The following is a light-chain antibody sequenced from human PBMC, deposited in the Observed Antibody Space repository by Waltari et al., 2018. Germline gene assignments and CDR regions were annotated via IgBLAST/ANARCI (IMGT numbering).Light chain of an antibody. V-gene: IGLV2-23*02. CDR2: EVS. J-gene: IGLJ2*01. Sequence: QSALTQPASVSGSPGQSITISCTGTSNDVGTYDLVSWYQQHAGKVPKLLLYEVSKRPPGVSARFSGPKSDNTASRTISGLEAEEEADYYCCSFARDSIYVFGGGTALTVL. CDR3: CSFARDSIYV. CDR1: SNDVGTYDL.